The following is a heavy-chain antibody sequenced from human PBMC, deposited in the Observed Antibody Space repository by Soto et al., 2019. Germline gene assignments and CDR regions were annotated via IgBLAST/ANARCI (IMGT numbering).Heavy chain of an antibody. CDR2: INWNGGST. CDR3: ARDKYSSSWADAFDI. D-gene: IGHD6-13*01. CDR1: GFTFDDYG. V-gene: IGHV3-20*04. J-gene: IGHJ3*02. Sequence: EVQLVESGGGVVRPGGSLRLSCAASGFTFDDYGMSWVRQAPGKGLEWVSGINWNGGSTGYGDSVKGRLTISRDNAKNSLYLQMNSLRVEDTALYYCARDKYSSSWADAFDIWGQGTMVTVSS.